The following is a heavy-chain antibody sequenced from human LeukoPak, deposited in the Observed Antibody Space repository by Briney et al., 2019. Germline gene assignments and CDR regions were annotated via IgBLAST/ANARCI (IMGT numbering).Heavy chain of an antibody. J-gene: IGHJ4*02. CDR1: GYSIGSGYY. D-gene: IGHD3-3*01. CDR3: ARVPWSGYYNYFDY. V-gene: IGHV4-38-2*02. CDR2: IYHSGST. Sequence: PSETLSLTCTVSGYSIGSGYYWGWIRPPPGKGLEWIESIYHSGSTYYNPSLKSRVTISVDTSKNQFSLKLSSVTAADTAVYYCARVPWSGYYNYFDYWGQGTLVTVSS.